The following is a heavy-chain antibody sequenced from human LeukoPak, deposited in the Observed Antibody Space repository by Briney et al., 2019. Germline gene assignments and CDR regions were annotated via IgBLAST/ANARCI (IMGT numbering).Heavy chain of an antibody. CDR3: ARASDRLQPPDY. J-gene: IGHJ4*02. V-gene: IGHV4-59*01. CDR2: IYYSGST. Sequence: PSETLSLNCTVSGGSISNYYWTWLRQPPGKGLEWVGYIYYSGSTNYNPSLKSRVTISVDTSKNQFSLKLSSVTAADTAMYYCARASDRLQPPDYWGQGTLVTVSS. CDR1: GGSISNYY. D-gene: IGHD4-11*01.